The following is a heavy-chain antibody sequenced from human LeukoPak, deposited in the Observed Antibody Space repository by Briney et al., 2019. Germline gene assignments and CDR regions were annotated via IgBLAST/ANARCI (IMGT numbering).Heavy chain of an antibody. V-gene: IGHV3-11*01. D-gene: IGHD3-3*01. CDR3: ARAGLYDFWSASIQTDDYYYYGMDV. J-gene: IGHJ6*02. CDR2: ISSGGEST. Sequence: GGSLRLSCAASGFTFGDYYASWTRHAPGGGLEWVSYISSGGESTYRADCVEGRFTISRDNAENSLYLQMYILRAEDTAVYYCARAGLYDFWSASIQTDDYYYYGMDVWGQGTTVTVSS. CDR1: GFTFGDYY.